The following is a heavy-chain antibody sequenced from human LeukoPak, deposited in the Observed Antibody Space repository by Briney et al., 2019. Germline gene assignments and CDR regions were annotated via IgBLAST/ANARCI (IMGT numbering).Heavy chain of an antibody. CDR3: ARLVGATCDY. D-gene: IGHD1-26*01. Sequence: SETLSLTCTVSGGSISSYYWSWIRQPPGKGLEWIGYIYYSGSTNYNPSLKSRVTISVDTSKNQFSLKLSSVTAADTAVYYCARLVGATCDYWGQGTLVTVSS. CDR2: IYYSGST. V-gene: IGHV4-59*08. CDR1: GGSISSYY. J-gene: IGHJ4*02.